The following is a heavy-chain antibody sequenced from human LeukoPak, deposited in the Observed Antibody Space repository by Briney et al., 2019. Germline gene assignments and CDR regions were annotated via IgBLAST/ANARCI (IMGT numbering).Heavy chain of an antibody. CDR2: ISSSSTI. J-gene: IGHJ4*02. Sequence: GGSLRLSCAASGFTFSSYSMNWVRQAPGKGLEWVSYISSSSTIYYADSVKGRFTISRDNAKNSLYLQMNSLRAEDTAVYYCARAPPYSSSWTGYGYWGEGTLVTVSS. CDR1: GFTFSSYS. CDR3: ARAPPYSSSWTGYGY. V-gene: IGHV3-48*01. D-gene: IGHD6-13*01.